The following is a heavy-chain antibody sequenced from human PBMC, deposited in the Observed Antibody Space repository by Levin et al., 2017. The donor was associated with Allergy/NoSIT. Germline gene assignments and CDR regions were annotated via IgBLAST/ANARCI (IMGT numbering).Heavy chain of an antibody. V-gene: IGHV3-30-3*01. CDR2: TSYDGSNE. Sequence: AGGSLRLSCAASGFSFGDFPMTWVRQGQGKGLEWVPSTSYDGSNENYAGSVRGRFTISRDNSKNALYLQMNSLRVEDTAVYYCARALSGSYFDYWGQGTLVTVSS. J-gene: IGHJ4*02. CDR3: ARALSGSYFDY. CDR1: GFSFGDFP. D-gene: IGHD3-10*01.